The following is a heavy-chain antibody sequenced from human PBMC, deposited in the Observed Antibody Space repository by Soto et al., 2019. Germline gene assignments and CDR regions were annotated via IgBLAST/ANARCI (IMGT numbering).Heavy chain of an antibody. V-gene: IGHV3-30*18. J-gene: IGHJ4*02. CDR3: AKGGRQWLVTSAFNY. CDR2: VSHDGRNT. CDR1: GFTFSDYA. Sequence: VQLVESGGGVVQPGRSLRLSCAASGFTFSDYAMHWVRQAPGKGLEWVAVVSHDGRNTHYADSVKGGFTISRDSSKNTVTLEMTSLRAEDTAVYYCAKGGRQWLVTSAFNYWGQGALVTVSS. D-gene: IGHD6-19*01.